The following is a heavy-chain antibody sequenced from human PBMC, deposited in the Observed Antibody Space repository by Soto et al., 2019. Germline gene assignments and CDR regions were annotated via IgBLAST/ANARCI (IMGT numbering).Heavy chain of an antibody. D-gene: IGHD1-20*01. J-gene: IGHJ4*02. Sequence: HPGGSLRLSCAASGFTFSSYAMSWVRQAPGKGLEWVSAISGSGGSTYYADSVKGRFTISRDNSKNTLYLQMNSLRAEDTAVYYCAMPWGYNWSPFDYWGQGTLVTVSS. V-gene: IGHV3-23*01. CDR2: ISGSGGST. CDR1: GFTFSSYA. CDR3: AMPWGYNWSPFDY.